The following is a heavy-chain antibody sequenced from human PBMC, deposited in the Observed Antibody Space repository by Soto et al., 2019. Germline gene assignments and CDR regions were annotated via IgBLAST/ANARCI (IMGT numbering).Heavy chain of an antibody. J-gene: IGHJ5*02. CDR3: AKADKQLWFSWFDP. D-gene: IGHD5-18*01. V-gene: IGHV3-23*01. CDR1: GFTFRNYA. CDR2: ISGTGGSP. Sequence: QPGGSLRLSCAASGFTFRNYAMSWVRQPPGKGLEWVSGISGTGGSPYYADSVKGRFTISRDDSKNTLFLHMNSLRAEDTAVYYCAKADKQLWFSWFDPWGQGTLVTVSS.